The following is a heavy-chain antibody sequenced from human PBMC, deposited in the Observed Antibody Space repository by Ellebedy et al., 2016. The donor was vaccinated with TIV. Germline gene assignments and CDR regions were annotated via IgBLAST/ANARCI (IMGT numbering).Heavy chain of an antibody. Sequence: ASVKVSCXASDYTFTSYGINWVRQAPGQGLEWMGWISAYNNNTNYAQKFQGRVTMTTDTSTSTAYMELRSLRSDDTAVYYCARSRGYAFGFRYYYYGMDVWGQGTTVTVSS. D-gene: IGHD5-18*01. J-gene: IGHJ6*02. CDR2: ISAYNNNT. CDR1: DYTFTSYG. V-gene: IGHV1-18*01. CDR3: ARSRGYAFGFRYYYYGMDV.